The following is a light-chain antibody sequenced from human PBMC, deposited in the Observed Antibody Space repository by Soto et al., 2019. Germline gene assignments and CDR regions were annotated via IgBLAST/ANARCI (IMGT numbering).Light chain of an antibody. CDR2: GAS. CDR1: QSVSSNN. CDR3: QQYGRSPFT. V-gene: IGKV3-20*01. J-gene: IGKJ3*01. Sequence: EIVLTQSPGTLSLSPGESATLSCRASQSVSSNNLAWYQQRPGQAPRVVIYGASTRATGIPERFSGSGSGTDFTLTISRLDPEEFAVYYCQQYGRSPFTFGAGTKVDIK.